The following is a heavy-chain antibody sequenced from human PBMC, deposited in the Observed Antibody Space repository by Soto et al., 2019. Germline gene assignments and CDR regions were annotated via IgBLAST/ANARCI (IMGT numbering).Heavy chain of an antibody. CDR1: GGSISSVGYY. CDR2: IYYNGDT. CDR3: ARSHRDTWGSPDYFDY. V-gene: IGHV4-31*03. Sequence: QVQLQESGPGLVKPSQTLSLTCTVSGGSISSVGYYWRWIRQHPGKGLEWIGYIYYNGDTYYNPSLTRRVSISIDSPKNQFSLRLTSVTAADTAVYNCARSHRDTWGSPDYFDYWGQGTLVTISS. D-gene: IGHD7-27*01. J-gene: IGHJ4*02.